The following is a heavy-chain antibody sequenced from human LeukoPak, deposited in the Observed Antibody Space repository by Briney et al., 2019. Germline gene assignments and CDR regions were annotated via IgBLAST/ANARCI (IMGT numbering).Heavy chain of an antibody. CDR3: ARGNYGFAY. CDR2: ILADETTT. D-gene: IGHD1-7*01. CDR1: FRDYE. V-gene: IGHV3-74*03. Sequence: FRDYENYWHHHAPDIEQGWVSRILADETTTMYADSVKGRFTISRDNAKNTLYLQMNSLRAEDTAAYYCARGNYGFAYWGQGTLVIVSS. J-gene: IGHJ4*02.